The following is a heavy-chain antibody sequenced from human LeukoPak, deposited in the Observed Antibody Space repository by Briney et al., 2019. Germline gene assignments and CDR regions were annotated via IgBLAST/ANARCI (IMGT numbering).Heavy chain of an antibody. Sequence: GGSLRLSCAASGFTFSSYSMNWVRQAPGKGLEWVSSISSSSSYIYYADSVKGRFTISRDNAKNSLYLQMNSLRAEDTAVYYCAKDWNYYGSGSYTDWGQGTLVTVSS. D-gene: IGHD3-10*01. CDR3: AKDWNYYGSGSYTD. CDR2: ISSSSSYI. J-gene: IGHJ4*02. CDR1: GFTFSSYS. V-gene: IGHV3-21*04.